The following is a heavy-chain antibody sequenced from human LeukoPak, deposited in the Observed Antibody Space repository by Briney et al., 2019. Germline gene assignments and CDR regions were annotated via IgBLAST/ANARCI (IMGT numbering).Heavy chain of an antibody. CDR2: IWYDGKTS. Sequence: PGGSLRLSCAASGFTFNIYGIHWVRQAPGKGLEWVAVIWYDGKTSYYADSIKGRFSISRDNSKNTLYLQMNSLRAEDTAIYYCARDVTGSDSYYGLDVWGQGTTVTVSS. CDR3: ARDVTGSDSYYGLDV. V-gene: IGHV3-33*01. D-gene: IGHD2-8*02. CDR1: GFTFNIYG. J-gene: IGHJ6*02.